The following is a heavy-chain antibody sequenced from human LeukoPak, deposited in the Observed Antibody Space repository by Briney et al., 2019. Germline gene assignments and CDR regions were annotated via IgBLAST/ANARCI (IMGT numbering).Heavy chain of an antibody. V-gene: IGHV3-30*04. CDR3: AAIPGYSYYYYGMDV. J-gene: IGHJ6*02. CDR1: GFIFSTYA. Sequence: GGSLRLSCAASGFIFSTYAMHWVRQAPGKGLEWVAVISYDGSNKYYADSVKGRFTISRDNSKNTLYLQMNSLRAEDTAVYYCAAIPGYSYYYYGMDVWGQGTTVTVSS. D-gene: IGHD2-15*01. CDR2: ISYDGSNK.